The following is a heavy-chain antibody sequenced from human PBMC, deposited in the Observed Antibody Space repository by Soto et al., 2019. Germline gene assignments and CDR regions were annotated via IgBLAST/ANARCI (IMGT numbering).Heavy chain of an antibody. V-gene: IGHV1-18*04. J-gene: IGHJ6*02. CDR2: ISAYNGNT. CDR3: ARERAEPWLVLSLYYYGMDV. Sequence: QVQLVQSGAEVKKPGASEKVSCKASGYTFTSYGISWVRQAPGQGLEWMGWISAYNGNTNYAQKLQGRVTMTTDTSASSAYVELRSLRSDDTAVYYCARERAEPWLVLSLYYYGMDVWGQGTTVTVSS. D-gene: IGHD6-19*01. CDR1: GYTFTSYG.